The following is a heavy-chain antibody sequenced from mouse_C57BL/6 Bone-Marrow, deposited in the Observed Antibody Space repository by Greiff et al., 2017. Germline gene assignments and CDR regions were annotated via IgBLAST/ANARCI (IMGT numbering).Heavy chain of an antibody. J-gene: IGHJ2*01. Sequence: VQLQQSGAELVRPGTSVKVSCKASGYAFTTYLIEWVKQRPGQGLEWIGVFNPGSGGTNYNEKFKGKATLTVEKASSTAYMQLSRVTSEDSAVYFCARSGVMDSKRYWGQGTTRTVSS. V-gene: IGHV1-54*01. CDR3: ARSGVMDSKRY. CDR2: FNPGSGGT. D-gene: IGHD2-5*01. CDR1: GYAFTTYL.